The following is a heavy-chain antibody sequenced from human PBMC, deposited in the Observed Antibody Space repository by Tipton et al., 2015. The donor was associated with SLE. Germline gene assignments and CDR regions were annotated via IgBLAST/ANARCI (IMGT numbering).Heavy chain of an antibody. Sequence: TLSLTCTVSGGSISSSSYYWGWIRQPPGKGLEWIGSIYYSGSTYYNPSLKSRVTISVDTSKNQFSLKLSSVTAADTAVYYCARHGPRGSYQGAFDIWGQGTMVTVSS. CDR2: IYYSGST. CDR3: ARHGPRGSYQGAFDI. V-gene: IGHV4-39*07. J-gene: IGHJ3*02. D-gene: IGHD1-26*01. CDR1: GGSISSSSYY.